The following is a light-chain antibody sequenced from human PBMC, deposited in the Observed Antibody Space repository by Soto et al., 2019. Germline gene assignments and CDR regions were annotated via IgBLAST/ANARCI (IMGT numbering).Light chain of an antibody. CDR2: GAS. CDR3: QQFNNRPPWT. V-gene: IGKV3-15*01. J-gene: IGKJ1*01. Sequence: EIVMMQSPATLSVSPGERATLSCRASQIIANNLAWYQQKPGQAPRLLIYGASTRAPGIPARFSGSGSGTEFTLTISSLQSEDFAVYYCQQFNNRPPWTFGQGTKVDIK. CDR1: QIIANN.